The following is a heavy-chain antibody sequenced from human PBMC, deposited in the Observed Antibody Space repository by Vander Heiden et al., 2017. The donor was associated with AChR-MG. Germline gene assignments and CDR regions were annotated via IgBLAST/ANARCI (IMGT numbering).Heavy chain of an antibody. V-gene: IGHV5-51*01. CDR1: GYSFTDHW. CDR2: IFPADSDT. J-gene: IGHJ3*02. CDR3: ARQDPSCSGGSCYITFDN. D-gene: IGHD2-15*01. Sequence: EVQLVQSGAEVTKPGESLKISCQGTGYSFTDHWIAWVRQRPGKGPGWMGLIFPADSDTRDSPSFEGQVTMSADKSVNTAYLQWSSLKASDTAMYYCARQDPSCSGGSCYITFDNWGQGTMVTVSS.